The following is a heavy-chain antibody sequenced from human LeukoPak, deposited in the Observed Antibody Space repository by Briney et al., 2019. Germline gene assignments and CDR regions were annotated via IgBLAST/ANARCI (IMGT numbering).Heavy chain of an antibody. J-gene: IGHJ4*02. Sequence: SETLSLTCAVSGASISSDYWSWIRQPPGKGLEWMGYKYHNSGATAYNPSLASRASISLDTSNNQFSLKLRSVTAAAPAVYFCARHPDYSTPGGFDYGGQGPLVPVS. CDR1: GASISSDY. CDR2: KYHNSGAT. D-gene: IGHD4-11*01. CDR3: ARHPDYSTPGGFDY. V-gene: IGHV4-59*08.